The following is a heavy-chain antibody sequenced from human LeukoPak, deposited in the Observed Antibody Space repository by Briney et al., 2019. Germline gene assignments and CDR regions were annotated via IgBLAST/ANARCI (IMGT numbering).Heavy chain of an antibody. CDR1: GFTVSSNY. CDR2: IYSGGST. CDR3: ARDPYDILTGYYGFDY. D-gene: IGHD3-9*01. J-gene: IGHJ4*02. Sequence: GGSLRLSCAASGFTVSSNYMSWVRQAPGKGLEWVSVIYSGGSTYYADSVKGRFTISRDNSKNTLYLQMDSLRAEDTAVYYCARDPYDILTGYYGFDYWGQGTLVTVSS. V-gene: IGHV3-66*01.